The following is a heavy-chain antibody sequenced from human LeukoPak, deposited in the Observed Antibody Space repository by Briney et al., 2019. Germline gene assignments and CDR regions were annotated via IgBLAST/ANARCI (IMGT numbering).Heavy chain of an antibody. CDR2: ISSSSSYI. CDR3: ASSRGAFDI. J-gene: IGHJ3*02. V-gene: IGHV3-21*01. CDR1: GFTFSSYS. Sequence: GGSLRLSCAASGFTFSSYSMNWVRQAPGKGLEWVSSISSSSSYIYYADSVKGRFTISKDNSVNTVHLQMYTLRPDDTAVYYCASSRGAFDIWGQGTMVTVSS.